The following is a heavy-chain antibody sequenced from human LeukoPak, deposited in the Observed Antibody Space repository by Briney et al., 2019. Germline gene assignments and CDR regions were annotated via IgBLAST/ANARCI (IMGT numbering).Heavy chain of an antibody. D-gene: IGHD1-14*01. CDR3: ACLPPRTTGAFDI. Sequence: GASLKASCTASGYTFTGYYMHWVRQAPGHGLEWIGRINPNSGGTNYAQKFQGRVTMTRDTSISTAYMELSRLRSDDTAVYYCACLPPRTTGAFDIWGQGTMVTVSS. V-gene: IGHV1-2*02. J-gene: IGHJ3*02. CDR2: INPNSGGT. CDR1: GYTFTGYY.